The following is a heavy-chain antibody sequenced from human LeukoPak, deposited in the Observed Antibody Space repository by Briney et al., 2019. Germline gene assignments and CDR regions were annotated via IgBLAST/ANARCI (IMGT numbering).Heavy chain of an antibody. CDR1: GGSISSYY. CDR3: ARDQLAMVRGVSTFDY. Sequence: SETLSLTCTVSGGSISSYYWSWIRQPAGKGLEWIGRIYTSGSTNYNPSLKSRVTMSVDTSKNQFSLKLSSVTAADTAVYYCARDQLAMVRGVSTFDYWGQGTLVTVSS. D-gene: IGHD3-10*01. CDR2: IYTSGST. J-gene: IGHJ4*02. V-gene: IGHV4-4*07.